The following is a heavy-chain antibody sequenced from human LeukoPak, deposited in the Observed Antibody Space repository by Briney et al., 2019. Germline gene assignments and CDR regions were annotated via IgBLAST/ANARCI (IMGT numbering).Heavy chain of an antibody. D-gene: IGHD4-17*01. J-gene: IGHJ5*02. V-gene: IGHV3-48*01. CDR3: ARVVGQYGDYAGWLDP. CDR2: ISSSSSTI. CDR1: VFTFSSDS. Sequence: GGSLRLSCAASVFTFSSDSMNWGRQAPGKGLEWVSYISSSSSTIYYADSVKGRFTISRDNAKHSLYLQMNSLRAEDTTVYYCARVVGQYGDYAGWLDPWGQGTLVTVSS.